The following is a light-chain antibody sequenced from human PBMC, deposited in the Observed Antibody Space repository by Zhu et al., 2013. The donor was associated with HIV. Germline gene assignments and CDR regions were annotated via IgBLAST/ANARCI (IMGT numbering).Light chain of an antibody. J-gene: IGKJ3*01. CDR2: GAS. Sequence: EIVMTQSPATLSVSPGERATLSCRANQSISSNLAWYQQKPGQAPRLLIYGASIRATGIPARFSGSGSGTEFTLTISSLQPEDFAVYYCQQSDKRLLFTFGLGTQ. CDR1: QSISSN. CDR3: QQSDKRLLFT. V-gene: IGKV3-15*01.